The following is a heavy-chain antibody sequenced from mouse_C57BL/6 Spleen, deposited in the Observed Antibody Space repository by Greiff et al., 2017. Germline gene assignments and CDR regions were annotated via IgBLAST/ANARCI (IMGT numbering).Heavy chain of an antibody. J-gene: IGHJ3*01. V-gene: IGHV2-6*01. CDR3: ASGGGSQGFAY. Sequence: VMLVESGPGLVAPSQSLSITCTVSGFSLTSSGVDWVRQSPGKGLEWLGVIWGVGSTNYNSALKSRLSISKDNSKSQVFLKMNSLQTDDTAMYXCASGGGSQGFAYWGQGTLVTVSA. CDR2: IWGVGST. CDR1: GFSLTSSG.